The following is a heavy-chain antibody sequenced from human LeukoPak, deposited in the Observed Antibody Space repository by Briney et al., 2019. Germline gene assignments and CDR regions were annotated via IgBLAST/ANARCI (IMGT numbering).Heavy chain of an antibody. D-gene: IGHD1-26*01. Sequence: PSETLSLTCTVSGGSITSYYWSWIRQPPGKGLEWIGYIYYSGSTNYNPSLKSRVTISVDTSKNQFSLKLSSVTAADTAVYYCATRTYSGSYLGAFDIWGQGTMVTVSS. CDR1: GGSITSYY. CDR2: IYYSGST. V-gene: IGHV4-59*01. J-gene: IGHJ3*02. CDR3: ATRTYSGSYLGAFDI.